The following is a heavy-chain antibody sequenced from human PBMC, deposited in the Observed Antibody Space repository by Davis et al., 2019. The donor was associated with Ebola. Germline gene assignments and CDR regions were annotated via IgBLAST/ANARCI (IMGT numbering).Heavy chain of an antibody. Sequence: PGGSLRLSCAASGFTFSSHWMHWVRQTPGKGLVWVSRINTDGGSTSYADSVKGRFTISRDNAKNTLSLQMNSLRVEDTAVYYCVRDSGYYSHDYWGHGTLVTVSS. CDR1: GFTFSSHW. J-gene: IGHJ4*01. V-gene: IGHV3-74*01. D-gene: IGHD5-12*01. CDR3: VRDSGYYSHDY. CDR2: INTDGGST.